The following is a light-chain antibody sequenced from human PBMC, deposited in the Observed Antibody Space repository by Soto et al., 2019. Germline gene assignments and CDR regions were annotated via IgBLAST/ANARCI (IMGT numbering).Light chain of an antibody. J-gene: IGKJ4*01. CDR3: LQDYNYPLT. Sequence: AIQMTQSPSSLSASVGDRVTITCRASQGIGNDLGWYQQKAGKAPKFLIHAASILQSGVQSRFSGSGSGTDFTLTISSLQPEDCATYYCLQDYNYPLTFGGGTKVEIK. CDR2: AAS. CDR1: QGIGND. V-gene: IGKV1-6*01.